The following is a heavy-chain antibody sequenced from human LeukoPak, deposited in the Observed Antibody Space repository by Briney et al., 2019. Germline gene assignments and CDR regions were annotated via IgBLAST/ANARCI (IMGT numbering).Heavy chain of an antibody. Sequence: GGSLRLSCAASGFTFSSYWMSWVRQAPGKGLEWVANIKQDGSEKYYVDSVKGRFTISRDNAKNSLYLQMNSLRAEDTALYYCAKAPGSSWSSDAFDIWGQGTMVTVSS. CDR3: AKAPGSSWSSDAFDI. D-gene: IGHD6-13*01. CDR1: GFTFSSYW. J-gene: IGHJ3*02. CDR2: IKQDGSEK. V-gene: IGHV3-7*03.